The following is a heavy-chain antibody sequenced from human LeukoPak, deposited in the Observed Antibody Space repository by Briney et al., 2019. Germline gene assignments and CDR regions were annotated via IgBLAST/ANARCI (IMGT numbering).Heavy chain of an antibody. CDR1: GFTFSSYW. D-gene: IGHD4-17*01. Sequence: GGSLRLSCAASGFTFSSYWMHWVRQAPGKGLVWVSRINSDGSSTSYADSVKGRFTISRDNAKNTLYLQMNSLRAEDTAVYYCARECYGDYDDAFDIWGQGTMVTVSS. V-gene: IGHV3-74*01. CDR3: ARECYGDYDDAFDI. CDR2: INSDGSST. J-gene: IGHJ3*02.